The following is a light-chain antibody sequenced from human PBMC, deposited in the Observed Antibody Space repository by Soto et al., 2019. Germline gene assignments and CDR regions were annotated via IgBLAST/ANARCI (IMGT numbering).Light chain of an antibody. CDR1: QSVSYRY. J-gene: IGKJ4*01. V-gene: IGKV3-20*01. CDR3: QQYASSPLT. Sequence: EIVLTQSPGTLFLSPGERATLSCRSSQSVSYRYLAWYQQKPGQAPRLIIYGASSRATGIPDSFCGRGSGAGFPLTISILEPEYFAVYYCQQYASSPLTFGGWTKVDIK. CDR2: GAS.